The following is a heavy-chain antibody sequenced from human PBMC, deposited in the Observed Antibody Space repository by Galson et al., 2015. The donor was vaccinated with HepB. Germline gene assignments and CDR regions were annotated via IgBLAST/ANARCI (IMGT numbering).Heavy chain of an antibody. D-gene: IGHD6-13*01. CDR2: IYSGGST. J-gene: IGHJ6*02. CDR3: ARAGDSSSWYYYYYYGMDV. CDR1: GFTVSSNY. Sequence: SLRLSCAASGFTVSSNYMSWVRQAPGKGLGWVSVIYSGGSTYYADSVKGRFTISRDNSKNTLYLQMNSLRAEDTAVYYCARAGDSSSWYYYYYYGMDVWGQGTTVTVSS. V-gene: IGHV3-66*02.